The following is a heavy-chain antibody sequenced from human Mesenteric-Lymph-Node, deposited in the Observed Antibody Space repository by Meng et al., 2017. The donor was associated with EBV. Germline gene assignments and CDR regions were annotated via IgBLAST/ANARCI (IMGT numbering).Heavy chain of an antibody. CDR1: GGSVNSDHYY. D-gene: IGHD3-22*01. CDR3: ASVPTDYSHSRGEFDY. J-gene: IGHJ4*02. CDR2: VYNSENT. V-gene: IGHV4-61*01. Sequence: GQLQEPGPRLVKPSETLSLTCTVSGGSVNSDHYYWSWIRQPPGKGLEWIGYVYNSENTNYNPSLKSRVTISVESSKNQFSLNLTSVTAADTAVYYCASVPTDYSHSRGEFDYWGQGTLVTVSS.